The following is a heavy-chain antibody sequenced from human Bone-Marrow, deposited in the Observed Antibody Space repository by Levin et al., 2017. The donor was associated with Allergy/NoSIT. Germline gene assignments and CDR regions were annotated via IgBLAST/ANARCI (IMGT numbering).Heavy chain of an antibody. CDR3: AKGVSGYCSSSNCLAYDI. J-gene: IGHJ3*02. V-gene: IGHV3-23*01. Sequence: GESLKISCAASGFTFSTYAMAWVRQAPGKGPEWVSAITGSGDATFYADSVKGRFTVSRDNSKNMLYLQVNTLRAEDTAAYYCAKGVSGYCSSSNCLAYDIWGQGTTVTVSS. CDR1: GFTFSTYA. CDR2: ITGSGDAT. D-gene: IGHD2-2*01.